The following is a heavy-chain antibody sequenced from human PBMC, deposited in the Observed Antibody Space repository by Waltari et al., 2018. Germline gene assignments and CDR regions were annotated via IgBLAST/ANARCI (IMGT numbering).Heavy chain of an antibody. CDR3: AREYGDYGYYYYYYGMDV. CDR2: ISAYNGNT. J-gene: IGHJ6*02. D-gene: IGHD4-17*01. V-gene: IGHV1-18*01. Sequence: QVQLVQSGAEVKKPGASVKVSCKASGYTFTSYGISWVRQAPGQGLEWMGWISAYNGNTNYAQKLQGRVTMTTDTSTSTAYMELRSLRSDDTAVYYCAREYGDYGYYYYYYGMDVWGQGTTVTVSS. CDR1: GYTFTSYG.